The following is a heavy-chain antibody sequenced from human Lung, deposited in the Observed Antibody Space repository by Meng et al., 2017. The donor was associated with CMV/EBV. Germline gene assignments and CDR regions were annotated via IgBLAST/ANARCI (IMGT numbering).Heavy chain of an antibody. D-gene: IGHD2-2*01. CDR3: ARGTGYCSSTSCWGPDDPSDYFDY. J-gene: IGHJ4*02. CDR2: IIPILGIA. CDR1: GGTFSSYA. Sequence: SXXVSXKASGGTFSSYAISWVRQAPGQGLEWMGGIIPILGIANYAQKCQGRVTITADKSTSTAYMELSSLRSEDTAVYYCARGTGYCSSTSCWGPDDPSDYFDYGXQGTLVTVSS. V-gene: IGHV1-69*10.